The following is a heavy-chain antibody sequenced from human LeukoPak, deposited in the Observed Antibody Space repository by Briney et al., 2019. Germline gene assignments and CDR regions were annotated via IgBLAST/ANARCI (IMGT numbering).Heavy chain of an antibody. CDR1: GGSISTYY. CDR2: IYYSGST. J-gene: IGHJ6*03. Sequence: SETLSLTCTVSGGSISTYYWSWIRQPPGKGLEWIGYIYYSGSTNYNPSLKSRVTISVDTSKNQFSLKLSSVTAADTAVYYCASSGLRYYYYMDVWGKGTTVTVSS. V-gene: IGHV4-59*01. CDR3: ASSGLRYYYYMDV. D-gene: IGHD5-12*01.